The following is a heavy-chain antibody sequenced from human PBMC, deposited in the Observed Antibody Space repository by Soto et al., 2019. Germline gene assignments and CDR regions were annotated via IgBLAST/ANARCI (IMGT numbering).Heavy chain of an antibody. J-gene: IGHJ3*02. CDR1: GLTFSSYA. V-gene: IGHV3-23*01. Sequence: PWGSLRLSCAASGLTFSSYAIIFFRHSPFKWLEWVSAISGSGAVTYYADSVKGRFTISRDNSKNTLYLQMNSLRAEDTAVYYCAKDKGCTSTTCHWNAFDIWGQGTMVTVSS. CDR3: AKDKGCTSTTCHWNAFDI. D-gene: IGHD2-2*01. CDR2: ISGSGAVT.